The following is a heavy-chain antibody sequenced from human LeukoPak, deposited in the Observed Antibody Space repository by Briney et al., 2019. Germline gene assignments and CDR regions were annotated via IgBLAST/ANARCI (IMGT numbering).Heavy chain of an antibody. J-gene: IGHJ4*02. CDR2: IRYGGSNK. CDR1: GFTFSSYG. CDR3: AKDLGMTTVTHFDY. V-gene: IGHV3-30*02. Sequence: PGGSLRLSCAASGFTFSSYGMHWVRQAPGKGLEWVAFIRYGGSNKYYADSVKGRFTISRDNSKNTLYLQMNSLRAEDTAVYYCAKDLGMTTVTHFDYWGQGTLVTVSS. D-gene: IGHD4-11*01.